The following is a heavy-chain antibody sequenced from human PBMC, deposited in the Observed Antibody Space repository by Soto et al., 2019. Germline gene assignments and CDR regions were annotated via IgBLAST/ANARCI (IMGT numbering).Heavy chain of an antibody. J-gene: IGHJ6*03. D-gene: IGHD2-8*02. CDR3: AREDPILSWSHCMDV. Sequence: GGSLRLSCAASGFTFSKHWMTWVRQAPGKGLEWVAKIKQDGSEKYYVDSVKGRFTISRDNAKNSLYLQMNSLRAEDTAVYYCAREDPILSWSHCMDVWGKGTTVTVSS. V-gene: IGHV3-7*01. CDR2: IKQDGSEK. CDR1: GFTFSKHW.